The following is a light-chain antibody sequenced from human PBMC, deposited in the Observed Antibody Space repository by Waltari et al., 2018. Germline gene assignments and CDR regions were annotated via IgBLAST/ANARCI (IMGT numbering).Light chain of an antibody. V-gene: IGLV1-47*01. J-gene: IGLJ2*01. CDR2: LDD. Sequence: QSVLPPPPSLSGTPAQRVTISCSGSSSNIGTTYVFWYQQFPGRAPKLLIYLDDHRPSGVPDRFSASKSGSSASLTISGLRPEDEADYHCAGWDDSLTGVVFGGGTKLTV. CDR1: SSNIGTTY. CDR3: AGWDDSLTGVV.